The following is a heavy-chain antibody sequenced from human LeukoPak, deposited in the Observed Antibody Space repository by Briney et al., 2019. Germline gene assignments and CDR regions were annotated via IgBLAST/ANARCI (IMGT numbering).Heavy chain of an antibody. V-gene: IGHV3-21*01. CDR2: ISSSSSYI. J-gene: IGHJ3*02. CDR1: GFTFSSYS. D-gene: IGHD3-10*01. Sequence: GGSLRLSCAASGFTFSSYSMNWVRQAPGKGLEWVSSISSSSSYIYYADSVKGRFTISRDNAKNSLYLQMNSLRAEDTAVYYCARDSSLPIHTPDAFDIWGQGTMVTVSS. CDR3: ARDSSLPIHTPDAFDI.